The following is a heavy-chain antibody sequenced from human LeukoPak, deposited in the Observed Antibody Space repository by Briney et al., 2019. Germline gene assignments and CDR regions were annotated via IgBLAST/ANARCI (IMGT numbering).Heavy chain of an antibody. Sequence: GGSLRLSCAASGFTFSSYAMSWVRQAPGKGLEWVSAISGSGGSTYYADSVKGRFTISRDNSKNTLYLQMNSLRAEDTAVYYCAKDPLYCTNGVCSQYYFDYWGQGTLVTVSS. J-gene: IGHJ4*02. CDR2: ISGSGGST. CDR1: GFTFSSYA. D-gene: IGHD2-8*01. CDR3: AKDPLYCTNGVCSQYYFDY. V-gene: IGHV3-23*01.